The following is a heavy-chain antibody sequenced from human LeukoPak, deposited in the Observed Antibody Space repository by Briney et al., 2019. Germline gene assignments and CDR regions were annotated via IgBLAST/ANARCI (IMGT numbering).Heavy chain of an antibody. CDR1: GYTFTGYY. CDR3: ARGYSSGWGSWFDP. J-gene: IGHJ5*02. Sequence: ASVKVSCKASGYTFTGYYMHWVRQAPGQGLEWMGWINPNSGGINYAQKFQGRVTMTRDTSISTAYMELSRLRSDDTAVYYCARGYSSGWGSWFDPWGQGTLVTVSS. D-gene: IGHD6-19*01. V-gene: IGHV1-2*02. CDR2: INPNSGGI.